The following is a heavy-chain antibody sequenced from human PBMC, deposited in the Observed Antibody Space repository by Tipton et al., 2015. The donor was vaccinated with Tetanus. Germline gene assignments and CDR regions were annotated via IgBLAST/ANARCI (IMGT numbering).Heavy chain of an antibody. CDR2: INHRGGT. Sequence: TLSLTCAVSGGSFSGFYWSWIRQPPGKGLEWIGEINHRGGTSYNPSLKSRVTISVDTSKNQFSLSLTSVTAADTAVYYCARADYNFARKGPFDSWGQGTQVIVS. J-gene: IGHJ4*02. D-gene: IGHD3-3*01. V-gene: IGHV4-34*01. CDR1: GGSFSGFY. CDR3: ARADYNFARKGPFDS.